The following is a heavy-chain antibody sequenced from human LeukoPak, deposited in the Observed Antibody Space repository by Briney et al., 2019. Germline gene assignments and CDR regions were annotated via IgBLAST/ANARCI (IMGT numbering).Heavy chain of an antibody. CDR2: ICYSGST. J-gene: IGHJ5*02. D-gene: IGHD6-13*01. Sequence: GSLRLSCAASGFTVSSNYMSWVRQAPGKGLEWIGSICYSGSTYYNPSLKSRVTISVDTSKNQFSLKLSSVTAADTAVYYCARHGIAAAGIFNWFDPWGQGTLVTVSS. CDR3: ARHGIAAAGIFNWFDP. CDR1: GFTVSSNY. V-gene: IGHV4-39*01.